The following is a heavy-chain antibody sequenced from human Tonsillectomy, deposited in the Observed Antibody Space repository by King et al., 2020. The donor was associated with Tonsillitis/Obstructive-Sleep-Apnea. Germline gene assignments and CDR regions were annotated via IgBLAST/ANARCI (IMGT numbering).Heavy chain of an antibody. CDR2: ISGSGGST. CDR1: GFTFSSYA. V-gene: IGHV3-23*04. D-gene: IGHD3-22*01. J-gene: IGHJ4*02. Sequence: VQLVESGGGLVQPGGSLRLSCAASGFTFSSYAMSWVRQAPGKGLEWVSAISGSGGSTYYAASVKGRFTISRDNSKNTLYLQMNSLRAEDTAVYYCAKERPPEGMIVVEPFDYWGQGTLVTVSS. CDR3: AKERPPEGMIVVEPFDY.